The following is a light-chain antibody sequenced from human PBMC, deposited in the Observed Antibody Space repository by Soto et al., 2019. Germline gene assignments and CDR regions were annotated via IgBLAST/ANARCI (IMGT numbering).Light chain of an antibody. CDR2: GAS. Sequence: EIVMTQSPATLSVSPGERATLSCRASQSVSSNLAWYQQKPGQAPRLLIYGASTRATGIPARFSRSGSGTEFTLTISSLQSEDFAVYYCQQYNNGSTFGQGTKVEIK. J-gene: IGKJ1*01. V-gene: IGKV3-15*01. CDR3: QQYNNGST. CDR1: QSVSSN.